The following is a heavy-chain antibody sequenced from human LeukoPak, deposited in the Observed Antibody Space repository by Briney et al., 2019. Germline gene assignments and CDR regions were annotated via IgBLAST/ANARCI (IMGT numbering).Heavy chain of an antibody. CDR2: INHSGST. D-gene: IGHD3-22*01. CDR3: ARDQGLYYYDTGY. Sequence: SETLSLTCAVYGGSFSGYYWSWIRQPPRKGLEWIGEINHSGSTNYNPSLKSRVTISVDTAKNQCSLKLSSVTAADTAVYYCARDQGLYYYDTGYWGQGTLVSVSS. CDR1: GGSFSGYY. J-gene: IGHJ4*02. V-gene: IGHV4-34*01.